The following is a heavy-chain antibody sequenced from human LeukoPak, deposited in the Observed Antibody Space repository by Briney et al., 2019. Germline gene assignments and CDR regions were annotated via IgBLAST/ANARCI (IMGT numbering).Heavy chain of an antibody. CDR1: GGTFSSYA. Sequence: VASVKVSCKASGGTFSSYAISWVRQAPGQGLEWMGGIIPIFGTANYAQKFQGRVTITADESTSTAYMELSSLRSEDTAVYYCAREPVFDSSERNWFDPWGQGTLVTVSS. CDR3: AREPVFDSSERNWFDP. V-gene: IGHV1-69*13. J-gene: IGHJ5*02. CDR2: IIPIFGTA. D-gene: IGHD3-22*01.